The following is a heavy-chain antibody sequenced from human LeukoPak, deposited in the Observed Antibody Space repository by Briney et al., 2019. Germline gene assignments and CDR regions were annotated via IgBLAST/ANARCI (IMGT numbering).Heavy chain of an antibody. CDR2: IYHSGST. Sequence: SETLSLTCAVSGGSISSSNWWSWVRQPPGKGLEWIGEIYHSGSTNYNPSLKSRVTISVDTSKNQFSLKLSSVTAADTAVYYCARWGGYYDSSGYYPRTVYFDYWGQGTLVTVSS. CDR3: ARWGGYYDSSGYYPRTVYFDY. D-gene: IGHD3-22*01. J-gene: IGHJ4*02. CDR1: GGSISSSNW. V-gene: IGHV4-4*02.